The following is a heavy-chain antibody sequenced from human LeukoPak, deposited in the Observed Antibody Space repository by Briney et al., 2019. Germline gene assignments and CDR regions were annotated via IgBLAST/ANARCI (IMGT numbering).Heavy chain of an antibody. D-gene: IGHD5-24*01. Sequence: GGSLRLSCAASGFTFSSYGMHWARQAPGKGLEWVAVISYDGSNKYYADSVKGRFTISRDNSKNTLYLQMNSLRAEDTAVYYCARDLRDGYNLSPFDYWGQGTLVTVSS. CDR1: GFTFSSYG. CDR3: ARDLRDGYNLSPFDY. V-gene: IGHV3-30*03. J-gene: IGHJ4*02. CDR2: ISYDGSNK.